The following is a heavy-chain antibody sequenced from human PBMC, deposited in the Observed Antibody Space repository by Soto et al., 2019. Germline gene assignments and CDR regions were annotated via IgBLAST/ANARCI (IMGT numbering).Heavy chain of an antibody. V-gene: IGHV4-59*01. Sequence: SETLSLTCTVSGGSISSYYWSWIRQPPGKGLEWIGYIYYSGSTNYNPSLKSRVTISVDTSKNQFSLKLSSVTAADTAVYYCAREGVAGTERGMDVWGQGTTVTVFS. CDR2: IYYSGST. D-gene: IGHD6-19*01. CDR3: AREGVAGTERGMDV. CDR1: GGSISSYY. J-gene: IGHJ6*02.